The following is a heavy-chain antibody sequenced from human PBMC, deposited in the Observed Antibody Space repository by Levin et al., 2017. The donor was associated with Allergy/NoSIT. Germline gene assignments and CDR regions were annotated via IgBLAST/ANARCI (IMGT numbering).Heavy chain of an antibody. CDR3: ANGQFRQLVYNDI. J-gene: IGHJ3*02. V-gene: IGHV3-23*01. CDR2: IRATGKNT. Sequence: GGSLRLSCAASGFSFSSSAMIWVRQAPGKGLEWVSGIRATGKNTYYADSVKGRFTISRDNSKNTLYLQMNSLRAEDTAVYYCANGQFRQLVYNDIWGQGTMGTVAS. D-gene: IGHD6-13*01. CDR1: GFSFSSSA.